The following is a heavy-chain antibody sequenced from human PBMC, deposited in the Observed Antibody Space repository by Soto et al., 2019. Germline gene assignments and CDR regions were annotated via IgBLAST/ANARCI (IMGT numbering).Heavy chain of an antibody. CDR3: ARGQVVAAQH. Sequence: SETLSLTCAVSGGSISSGGYSWSWIRQPPGKGLEWIGNIHYSGSTYYDSSLKSRVTISVDTSKNQFSLKLSSVTAADTAVYYCARGQVVAAQHWGQGTLVTVSS. CDR2: IHYSGST. J-gene: IGHJ4*02. D-gene: IGHD2-15*01. CDR1: GGSISSGGYS. V-gene: IGHV4-30-2*03.